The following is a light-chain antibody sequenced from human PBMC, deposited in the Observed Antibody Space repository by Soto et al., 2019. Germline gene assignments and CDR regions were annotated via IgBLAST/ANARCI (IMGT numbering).Light chain of an antibody. J-gene: IGKJ4*01. V-gene: IGKV1-12*01. CDR2: AAS. Sequence: DIQMTQSPSSVSASVGDRVTITCRASQGITSWLAWYQQKPGKAPKLLIYAASSLQSGVTSRFNDSEAGTDFTRTSSYQQPEDFATYNCQQPSSFPLTFGGGTKVEIK. CDR3: QQPSSFPLT. CDR1: QGITSW.